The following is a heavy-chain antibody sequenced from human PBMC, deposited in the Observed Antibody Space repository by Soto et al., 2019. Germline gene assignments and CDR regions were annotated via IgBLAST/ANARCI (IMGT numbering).Heavy chain of an antibody. CDR1: GFNFINYA. CDR2: ILGGGDGT. CDR3: AKGDGSSSWYGNS. Sequence: GGSLRLSCAASGFNFINYAMSWVRQAPGKGLEWVSAILGGGDGTFYPDSVKGRFTISRDNAKNTVYLQMNSLRAEDTAIYYCAKGDGSSSWYGNSWGQGTMVTVSS. V-gene: IGHV3-23*01. J-gene: IGHJ3*01. D-gene: IGHD6-13*01.